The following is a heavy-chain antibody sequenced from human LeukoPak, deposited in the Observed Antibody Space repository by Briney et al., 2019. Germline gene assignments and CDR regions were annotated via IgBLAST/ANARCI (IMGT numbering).Heavy chain of an antibody. CDR2: ISYDGSNK. V-gene: IGHV3-30*18. D-gene: IGHD6-6*01. Sequence: GGSLRLSCAASGFTFSSYDMHWVRQAPGKGLEWVAVISYDGSNKYYADSVKGRFTISRDNSKNTLYLQMNSRGAEDTAVYYCGKREYSSSTADYWGEGTLVTVSS. CDR3: GKREYSSSTADY. J-gene: IGHJ4*02. CDR1: GFTFSSYD.